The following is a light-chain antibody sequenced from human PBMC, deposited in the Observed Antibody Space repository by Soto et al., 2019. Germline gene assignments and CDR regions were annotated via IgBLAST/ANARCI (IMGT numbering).Light chain of an antibody. CDR2: GAS. J-gene: IGKJ4*01. CDR1: QSISNY. CDR3: QESNRGPFT. Sequence: DIPMTQSPSSLSASVGDRVTITCRASQSISNYLNWYQQKLGKAPKLLIYGASSLQSGVPSRFRGGGSGKDFTLIISSLQPEDSATYYCQESNRGPFTFGGGTKLEIK. V-gene: IGKV1-39*01.